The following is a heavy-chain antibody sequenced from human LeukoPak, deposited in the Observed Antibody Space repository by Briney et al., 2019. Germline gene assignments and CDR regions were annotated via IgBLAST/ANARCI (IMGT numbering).Heavy chain of an antibody. J-gene: IGHJ4*02. CDR1: EFTFSTYE. CDR2: ISGGGDTT. CDR3: ARVGRIQYFDC. Sequence: GGSLRLSCSASEFTFSTYEMNWVRQAPGKGLEWVSYISGGGDTTLYADSVKGRFTTSRDNAKNSLYLQLTSLRAEDTAAYYCARVGRIQYFDCWGQGTLVTVSS. D-gene: IGHD5-18*01. V-gene: IGHV3-48*03.